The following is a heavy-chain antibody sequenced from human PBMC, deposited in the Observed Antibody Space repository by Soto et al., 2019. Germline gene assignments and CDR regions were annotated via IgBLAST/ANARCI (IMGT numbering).Heavy chain of an antibody. D-gene: IGHD6-19*01. J-gene: IGHJ5*02. Sequence: GESLKISCQGSGYSFSTYWISWVRQMPGKGLEWIGRIDPSDSYTNYSPSLQGHVTISRDNSKNTLYLQMNSLRAEDTAVYYCARGAGSGWHHFGPWGQGTLVTVSS. CDR2: IDPSDSYT. CDR3: ARGAGSGWHHFGP. CDR1: GYSFSTYW. V-gene: IGHV5-10-1*01.